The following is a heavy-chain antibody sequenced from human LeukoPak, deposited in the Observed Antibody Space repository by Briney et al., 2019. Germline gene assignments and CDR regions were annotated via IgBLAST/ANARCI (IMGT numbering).Heavy chain of an antibody. V-gene: IGHV4-34*01. CDR1: GGSFSGYY. D-gene: IGHD4-11*01. CDR2: INHSGST. Sequence: SETLSLTCAVYGGSFSGYYWSWIRQPPGKGLEWIGEINHSGSTNYNPSLKSRVTISVDTSKNQFSLKLSSVTAADTAVYYCASGNDHSKSRYRHFDYWGQGTLVTVSS. CDR3: ASGNDHSKSRYRHFDY. J-gene: IGHJ4*02.